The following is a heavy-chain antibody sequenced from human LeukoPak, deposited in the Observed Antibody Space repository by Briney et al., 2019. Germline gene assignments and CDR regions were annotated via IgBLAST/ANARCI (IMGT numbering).Heavy chain of an antibody. CDR3: XXXXXXXXXXXFDI. V-gene: IGHV3-53*01. Sequence: GGSLRLSCAASGFTISRNYMSWVRQAQGRGLEWVSIIYIDDTTYYADSVRGRFTISRDISKNTVYLQMYSLRVEDTAVYFCXXXXXXXXXXXFDIWGRGTMVTVSS. CDR1: GFTISRNY. J-gene: IGHJ3*02. CDR2: IYIDDTT.